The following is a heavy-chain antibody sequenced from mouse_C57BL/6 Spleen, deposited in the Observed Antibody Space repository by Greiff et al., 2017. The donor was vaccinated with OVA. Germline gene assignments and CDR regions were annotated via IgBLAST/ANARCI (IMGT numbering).Heavy chain of an antibody. V-gene: IGHV5-16*01. CDR1: GFTFSDYY. CDR2: INYDGSST. J-gene: IGHJ2*01. CDR3: ARAFTTVAYFDY. Sequence: EVKLVESEGGLVQPGRSMKLSCTASGFTFSDYYMAWVRQVPEKGLEWVANINYDGSSTYYLDSLKSRFIISRDNAKNILYLQMSSLKSEDTATYYCARAFTTVAYFDYWGQGTTLTVSS. D-gene: IGHD1-1*01.